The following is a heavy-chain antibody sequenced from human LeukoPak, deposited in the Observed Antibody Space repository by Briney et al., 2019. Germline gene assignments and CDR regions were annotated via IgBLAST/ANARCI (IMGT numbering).Heavy chain of an antibody. CDR1: GFTFSSYS. J-gene: IGHJ3*02. D-gene: IGHD3-22*01. CDR2: ISSSSSTI. CDR3: VRGRDPGYNDSSGYRRVNAFDI. V-gene: IGHV3-48*01. Sequence: PGGSLRLSCAASGFTFSSYSMNWVRQAPGKGLEWVSYISSSSSTIYYADSVKGRFTISRDNAKNSLYLQMNSLRAEDTAVYYCVRGRDPGYNDSSGYRRVNAFDIWGQGTMVTVSS.